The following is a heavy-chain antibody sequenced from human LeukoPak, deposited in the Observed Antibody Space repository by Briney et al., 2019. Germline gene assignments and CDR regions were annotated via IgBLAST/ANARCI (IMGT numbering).Heavy chain of an antibody. CDR2: IYYSGST. CDR1: GGSISSSSYY. CDR3: ARAERGGGSKRGAFDI. J-gene: IGHJ3*02. D-gene: IGHD3-16*01. Sequence: PSETLSLTCTVSGGSISSSSYYWGWIRQPPGKGLEWIGSIYYSGSTYYNPSLKSRVTISVDTSKNQFSLKLGSVTAADTAVYYCARAERGGGSKRGAFDIWGQGTMVTVSS. V-gene: IGHV4-39*07.